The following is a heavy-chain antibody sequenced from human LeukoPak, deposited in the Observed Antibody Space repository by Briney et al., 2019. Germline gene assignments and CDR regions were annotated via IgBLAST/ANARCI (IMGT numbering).Heavy chain of an antibody. D-gene: IGHD5-24*01. V-gene: IGHV1-2*06. CDR2: INPNSGGT. Sequence: LVASVKVSCKASGYTFTGYYMHWVRQAPGQGLEWMGRINPNSGGTNYAQKFQGRVTMTRDTSISTAYMELSRLRSDDTAVYYCARPHGYNYRYFDYWGQGTLVTVSS. CDR1: GYTFTGYY. J-gene: IGHJ4*02. CDR3: ARPHGYNYRYFDY.